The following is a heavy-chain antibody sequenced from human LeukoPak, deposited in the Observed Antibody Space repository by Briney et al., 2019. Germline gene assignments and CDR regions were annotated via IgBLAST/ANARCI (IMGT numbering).Heavy chain of an antibody. CDR3: ASATLDLTIFGVVKHYYYYYMDV. V-gene: IGHV1-69*05. CDR2: IIPIFGTA. J-gene: IGHJ6*03. D-gene: IGHD3-3*01. CDR1: GGTFSSYA. Sequence: ASVTVSCTASGGTFSSYAISWVRQAPGQGLEWMGGIIPIFGTANYAQKFQGRVTITTDESTSTAYMELSSLRSEDTAVYYCASATLDLTIFGVVKHYYYYYMDVWGKGTTVTVSS.